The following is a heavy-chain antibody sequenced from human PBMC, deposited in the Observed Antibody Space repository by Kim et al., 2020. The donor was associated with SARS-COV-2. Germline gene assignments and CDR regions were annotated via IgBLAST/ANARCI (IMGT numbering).Heavy chain of an antibody. D-gene: IGHD6-6*01. J-gene: IGHJ4*02. V-gene: IGHV4-39*01. CDR3: ARGGEQLARGGDFDY. Sequence: SETLSLTCTVSGGSISSSSYYWGWIRQPPGKGLEWIGSIYYSGSTYYNPSLKSRVTISVDTSKNQFSLKLSSVTAADTAVYYCARGGEQLARGGDFDYWGQGTLVTVSS. CDR1: GGSISSSSYY. CDR2: IYYSGST.